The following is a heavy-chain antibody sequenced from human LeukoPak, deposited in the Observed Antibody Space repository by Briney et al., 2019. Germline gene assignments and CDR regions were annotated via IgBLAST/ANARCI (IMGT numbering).Heavy chain of an antibody. J-gene: IGHJ3*02. CDR2: IYPGDSDT. V-gene: IGHV5-51*01. Sequence: GESLKISCKGSGYSFTSYWIGWVRQMPGKGLWWMGIIYPGDSDTRYSPSFQGQVTISADKSISTAYLQWSSLKASDTAMYYCARPGSPTVVDDAFDIWGQGTMVTVSS. D-gene: IGHD4-23*01. CDR3: ARPGSPTVVDDAFDI. CDR1: GYSFTSYW.